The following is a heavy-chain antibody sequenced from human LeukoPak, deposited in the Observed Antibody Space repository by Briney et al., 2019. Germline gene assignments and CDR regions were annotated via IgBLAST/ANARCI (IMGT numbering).Heavy chain of an antibody. Sequence: GGSLRLSCAASGFTFSTYCMSWVRQAPGKGLEWVANINQDGSEKYYVDSVKGRFTISRDNAKNSLYLQMNSLRADDTAMYSCARDLDSYGWFDYWGQGTLVTVSS. CDR2: INQDGSEK. CDR3: ARDLDSYGWFDY. D-gene: IGHD5-18*01. V-gene: IGHV3-7*01. J-gene: IGHJ4*02. CDR1: GFTFSTYC.